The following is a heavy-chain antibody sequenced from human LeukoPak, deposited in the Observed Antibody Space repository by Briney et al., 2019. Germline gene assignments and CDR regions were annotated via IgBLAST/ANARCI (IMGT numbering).Heavy chain of an antibody. D-gene: IGHD2-2*01. CDR3: ATERGYCSSTSCPTSFDY. CDR1: GFTFSSYG. J-gene: IGHJ4*02. V-gene: IGHV3-33*08. Sequence: GGSLRLSCAASGFTFSSYGMHWVRQAPGKGPEWGPVIWYDGSNKYYADSVKGRFTISRDNSKNTLYLQTNSLRAEDTAVYYCATERGYCSSTSCPTSFDYWGQGTLVTVCS. CDR2: IWYDGSNK.